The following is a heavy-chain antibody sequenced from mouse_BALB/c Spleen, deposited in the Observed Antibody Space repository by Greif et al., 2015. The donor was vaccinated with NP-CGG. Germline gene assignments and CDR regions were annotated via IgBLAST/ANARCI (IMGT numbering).Heavy chain of an antibody. CDR2: ISDGGSYT. V-gene: IGHV5-4*02. J-gene: IGHJ4*01. CDR1: GFTFSDYY. Sequence: EVKLVESGGGLVKPGGSLKLSCAASGFTFSDYYMYWVRQTPEKRLEWVATISDGGSYTYYPDSVKGRFTISRDNAKNNLYLQMSSLKSEDTAMYYCAGGAYYYAMDYWGQGTSVTVSS. CDR3: AGGAYYYAMDY.